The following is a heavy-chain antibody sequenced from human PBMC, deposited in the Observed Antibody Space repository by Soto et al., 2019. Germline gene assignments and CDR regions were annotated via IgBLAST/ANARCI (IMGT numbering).Heavy chain of an antibody. CDR1: VFPFGANA. Sequence: EVQVLESGGGLVQPGGSLRLSCVVSVFPFGANAMSWVRQAPGKGREWVSGLSNTGRRTSYADSVKGRFNISRDNSENTVYLQMNSVRVEDTAVYYCATEMGATQGPFDNWGQGTLVTVSS. V-gene: IGHV3-23*01. CDR3: ATEMGATQGPFDN. D-gene: IGHD1-26*01. J-gene: IGHJ4*02. CDR2: LSNTGRRT.